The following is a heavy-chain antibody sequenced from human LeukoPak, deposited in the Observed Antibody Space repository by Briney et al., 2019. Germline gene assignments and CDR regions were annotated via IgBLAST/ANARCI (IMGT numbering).Heavy chain of an antibody. CDR1: GFTFSSYA. D-gene: IGHD6-19*01. CDR2: ISYDGSNK. V-gene: IGHV3-30*04. CDR3: ATGYSSGWYFYFQH. J-gene: IGHJ1*01. Sequence: PGGSLRLSCAASGFTFSSYAMHRVRQAPGKGLEWVAVISYDGSNKYFADSVKGRFTISRDNSKNSLSLRMNSLSAEDTAVYYCATGYSSGWYFYFQHWGQGSLVSVSS.